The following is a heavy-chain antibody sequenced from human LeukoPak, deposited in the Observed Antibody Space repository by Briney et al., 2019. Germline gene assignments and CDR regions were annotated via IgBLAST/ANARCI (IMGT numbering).Heavy chain of an antibody. CDR2: IHYSGRT. D-gene: IGHD2-21*02. V-gene: IGHV4-59*08. J-gene: IGHJ4*02. Sequence: SETLSLTCTVSGGSISSYYWSWIRQPPGKGLEWIGYIHYSGRTNYNPSLKSRVTISVDTSKNQFSLKLNSVNAADTAVYHCARRAVTGIPYYFDYWGQGTLVTVSS. CDR1: GGSISSYY. CDR3: ARRAVTGIPYYFDY.